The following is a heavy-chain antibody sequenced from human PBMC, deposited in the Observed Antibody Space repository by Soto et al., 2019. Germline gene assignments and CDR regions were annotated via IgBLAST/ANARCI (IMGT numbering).Heavy chain of an antibody. CDR3: ARNGPYNWFDP. Sequence: GGSLRLSCAASGFTVSSHYMSWVRQAPGKGLEWVSVIYSGGSTYYADSVKGRFTISRHNSKNTLYLQMNSLRAEDTAVYYCARNGPYNWFDPWGQGTLVTVSS. J-gene: IGHJ5*02. CDR1: GFTVSSHY. V-gene: IGHV3-53*04. CDR2: IYSGGST.